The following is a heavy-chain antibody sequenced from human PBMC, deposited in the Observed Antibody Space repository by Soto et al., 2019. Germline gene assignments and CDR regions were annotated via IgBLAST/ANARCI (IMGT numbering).Heavy chain of an antibody. Sequence: QVQLVQSGAEVKKPGSSVKVSCKASGGTFSSYSINWVRQAPGQGLEWMGEIIPIFGTANYAQKFQGRVTTAADESTSTAYTELSSLRSDATAVYYCARDGGRHSGGIDYWGQGTLVTVSS. CDR3: ARDGGRHSGGIDY. J-gene: IGHJ4*02. D-gene: IGHD1-26*01. CDR2: IIPIFGTA. CDR1: GGTFSSYS. V-gene: IGHV1-69*01.